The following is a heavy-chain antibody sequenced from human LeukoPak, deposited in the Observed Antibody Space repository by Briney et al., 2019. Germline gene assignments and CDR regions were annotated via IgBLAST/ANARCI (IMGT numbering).Heavy chain of an antibody. Sequence: GESLKISCKGSGYSFTSYWISWVRQMPGKGLEWMGRIDPSDSYTNYSPSFQGHVTISADKSISTAYLQWSSLKASDTAMYYCARLGGVMRATTLAAFDIWGQGTMVTVSS. CDR3: ARLGGVMRATTLAAFDI. CDR2: IDPSDSYT. J-gene: IGHJ3*02. CDR1: GYSFTSYW. V-gene: IGHV5-10-1*01. D-gene: IGHD1-26*01.